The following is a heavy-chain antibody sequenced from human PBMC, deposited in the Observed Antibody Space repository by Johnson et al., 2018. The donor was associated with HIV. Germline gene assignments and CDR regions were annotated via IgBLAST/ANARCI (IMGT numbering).Heavy chain of an antibody. CDR3: ARAGRLGYCSGGSCYSPAFDI. J-gene: IGHJ3*02. D-gene: IGHD2-15*01. Sequence: MLLVESGGGLVQPGGSLRLSCAASGFTVSSNYMSWVRQAPGQGLEWVSVSYSVGRTYYADSVKGRFTISRDNSKNQLYLQMNSLRAEDTAVYYCARAGRLGYCSGGSCYSPAFDIWGQGTMVTVS. V-gene: IGHV3-66*01. CDR2: SYSVGRT. CDR1: GFTVSSNY.